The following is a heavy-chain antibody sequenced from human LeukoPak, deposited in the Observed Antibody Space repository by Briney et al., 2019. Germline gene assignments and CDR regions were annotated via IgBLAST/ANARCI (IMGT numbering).Heavy chain of an antibody. J-gene: IGHJ4*02. D-gene: IGHD2-8*02. CDR1: GFTFSSYA. CDR3: ATYRQVLLPFES. V-gene: IGHV3-23*01. CDR2: ISGSGDTT. Sequence: GGSLRLSCAASGFTFSSYAMSWVRQAPGKGLEWVSTISGSGDTTYYADSVKGRFTISRDNSKNTLYLQMNSLRAEDTAIYYCATYRQVLLPFESWGQGTLVTVSS.